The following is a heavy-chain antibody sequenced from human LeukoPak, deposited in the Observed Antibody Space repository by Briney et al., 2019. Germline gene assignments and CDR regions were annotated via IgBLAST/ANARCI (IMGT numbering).Heavy chain of an antibody. CDR1: GGSFSGYY. J-gene: IGHJ4*02. CDR2: IYHSGST. V-gene: IGHV4-34*01. Sequence: SETLSLTCAVYGGSFSGYYWSWIRQPPGKGLEWIGEIYHSGSTNYNPSLKSRVTISVDKSKNQFSLKLSSVTAADTAVYYCARDAYYDSSGYYFDYWGQGTLVTVSS. CDR3: ARDAYYDSSGYYFDY. D-gene: IGHD3-22*01.